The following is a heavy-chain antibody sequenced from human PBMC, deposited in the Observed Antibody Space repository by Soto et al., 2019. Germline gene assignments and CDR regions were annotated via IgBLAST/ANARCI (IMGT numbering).Heavy chain of an antibody. D-gene: IGHD3-10*01. CDR3: ASPYAGFGESMSLDP. Sequence: QVQLVESGGGVVQPGRSLRLSCAASGFTFSSYGMHWVRQAPGKGLEWVAVIWYDGSNKYYADSVKGRFTISRDNSKNTLYLQMNSLRAEDTAVYYCASPYAGFGESMSLDPWGQGTLVTVSS. CDR1: GFTFSSYG. V-gene: IGHV3-33*01. J-gene: IGHJ5*02. CDR2: IWYDGSNK.